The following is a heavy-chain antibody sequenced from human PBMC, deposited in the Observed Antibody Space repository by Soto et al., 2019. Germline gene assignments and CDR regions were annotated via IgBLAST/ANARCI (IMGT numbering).Heavy chain of an antibody. D-gene: IGHD6-25*01. V-gene: IGHV1-8*01. CDR3: ARRKERSGPNYFDY. Sequence: QEQLVQSGAEVKKPGASVKVSCKTSGYTFSTYDINWVRQAPGQGLEWMGWMNPNTGNTGYAQKFRGRVTLTRNTSISTAYMELMSLKTEDTAMYFCARRKERSGPNYFDYWGQGTLVTVSS. CDR2: MNPNTGNT. CDR1: GYTFSTYD. J-gene: IGHJ4*02.